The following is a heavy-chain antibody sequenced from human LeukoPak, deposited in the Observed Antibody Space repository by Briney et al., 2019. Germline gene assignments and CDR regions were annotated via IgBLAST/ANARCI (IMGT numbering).Heavy chain of an antibody. J-gene: IGHJ5*02. CDR2: INTDTRNP. CDR3: VRGYSGNDFGP. D-gene: IGHD5-12*01. CDR1: GYTFTTYP. Sequence: GASVKVSCKASGYTFTTYPMNWVRQAPGQGLEWMAWINTDTRNPTYAQGFTGRFVISLDTSVSTTYLQISSLKAEDTAVYYCVRGYSGNDFGPWGQGTLVTVSS. V-gene: IGHV7-4-1*02.